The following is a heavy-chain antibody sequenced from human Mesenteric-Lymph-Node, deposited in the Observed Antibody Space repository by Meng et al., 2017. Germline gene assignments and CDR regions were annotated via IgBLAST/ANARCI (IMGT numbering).Heavy chain of an antibody. D-gene: IGHD6-19*01. V-gene: IGHV1-2*06. Sequence: QVEAQEGGGEVKKPGASVKVSCKASGYTFTGYYKHWVRQAPGQGLEWMGRINPNSGGTNYAQKFQGRVTMTRDTSISTAYMELSRLRSDDTAVYYCARVLAVDPVDYWGQGTLVTVSS. CDR1: GYTFTGYY. J-gene: IGHJ4*02. CDR2: INPNSGGT. CDR3: ARVLAVDPVDY.